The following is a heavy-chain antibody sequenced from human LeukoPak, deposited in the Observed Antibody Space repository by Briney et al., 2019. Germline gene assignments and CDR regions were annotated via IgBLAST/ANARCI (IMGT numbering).Heavy chain of an antibody. D-gene: IGHD3-22*01. V-gene: IGHV3-30*02. CDR1: GFTFSSYG. J-gene: IGHJ4*02. CDR2: IRYDGSNT. CDR3: ARAIPYYYDSSGPPPVDY. Sequence: PGGSLRLSCAASGFTFSSYGMHWVRQAPGKGLEWVAFIRYDGSNTYYADSVKGRFTISRDNAKNSLYLQMNSLRAEDTAVYYCARAIPYYYDSSGPPPVDYWGQGTLVTVSS.